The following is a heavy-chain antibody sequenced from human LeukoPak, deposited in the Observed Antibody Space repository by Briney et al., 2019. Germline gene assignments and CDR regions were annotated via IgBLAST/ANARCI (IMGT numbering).Heavy chain of an antibody. CDR1: GGTFSSYA. D-gene: IGHD3-10*01. CDR2: IIPIFGTA. J-gene: IGHJ4*02. V-gene: IGHV1-69*05. CDR3: ASGQNNMVRGGFDY. Sequence: GASVKVSCKASGGTFSSYAISWVRQAPGQGLDWMGGIIPIFGTANYAQKFQGRVTITTDESTSTAYMELSSLRSEDTAVYYCASGQNNMVRGGFDYWGQGTLVTVSS.